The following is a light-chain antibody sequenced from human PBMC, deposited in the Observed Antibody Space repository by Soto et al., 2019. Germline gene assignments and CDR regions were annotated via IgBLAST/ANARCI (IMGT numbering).Light chain of an antibody. CDR3: QQTYSDIS. CDR2: GAS. CDR1: RTINTY. Sequence: DVRMTQSPSSLSASVGATITITCRASRTINTYFNWFQRKPGEPPSLLIYGASTLPDGVPSRFSCRGSGADFTLTISCLQPEDFASYHCQQTYSDISFGGGTKG. J-gene: IGKJ4*01. V-gene: IGKV1-39*01.